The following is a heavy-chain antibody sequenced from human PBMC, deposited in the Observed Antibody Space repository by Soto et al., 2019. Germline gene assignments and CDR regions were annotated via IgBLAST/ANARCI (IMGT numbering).Heavy chain of an antibody. J-gene: IGHJ4*02. CDR2: INHRGDT. CDR3: ARCRSSIVGGFDF. Sequence: PSGTLSLTXAVSGYSISRDYFWNWLRQPAGKRLEWIGSINHRGDTSYNPSPHSRVTVSVDTSKSQFSLNLNSVTAADTAFYYGARCRSSIVGGFDFWGQGTQVTVSS. CDR1: GYSISRDYF. D-gene: IGHD1-26*01. V-gene: IGHV4-38-2*01.